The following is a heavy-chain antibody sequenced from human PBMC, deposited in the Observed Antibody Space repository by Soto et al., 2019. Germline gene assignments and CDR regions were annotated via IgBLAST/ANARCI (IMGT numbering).Heavy chain of an antibody. J-gene: IGHJ4*02. D-gene: IGHD3-22*01. V-gene: IGHV1-3*01. CDR3: ARVGGTFSYYYDSSGSEGPFDY. Sequence: ASVKVSCKASGYTFTSYAMHWVRQAPGQRLEWMGWINAGNGNTKYSQKFQGRVTITRDTSASTAYMELSSLRSEDTAVYYCARVGGTFSYYYDSSGSEGPFDYWGQGTLVTVSS. CDR2: INAGNGNT. CDR1: GYTFTSYA.